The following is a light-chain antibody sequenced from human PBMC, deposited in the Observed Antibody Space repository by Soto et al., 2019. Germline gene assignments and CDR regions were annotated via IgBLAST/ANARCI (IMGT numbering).Light chain of an antibody. CDR3: LQYNSYSMYT. CDR1: QSINNW. CDR2: QVS. Sequence: DIQMTQSPFTLSASIGDKVTITCRASQSINNWLAWYQQKPGKAPKLLVYQVSRLESGVPSRFSGSGSETEFTLTISSLQPDDFATYYCLQYNSYSMYTFGQGTKLEIK. V-gene: IGKV1-5*03. J-gene: IGKJ2*01.